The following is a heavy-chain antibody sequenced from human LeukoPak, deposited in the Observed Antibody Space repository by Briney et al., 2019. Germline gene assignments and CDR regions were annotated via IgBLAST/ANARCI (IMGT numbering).Heavy chain of an antibody. CDR1: GYSISSGYY. CDR3: AVNLYSSGWYSDY. CDR2: IYHSESA. J-gene: IGHJ4*02. Sequence: SETLSLTCTVSGYSISSGYYWGWIRQPPGKGLGWIGSIYHSESADYNPSLKSRVTISVDTSRNQFSLKLSSVTAADTAVYYCAVNLYSSGWYSDYWGQGTLVTVSS. V-gene: IGHV4-38-2*02. D-gene: IGHD6-19*01.